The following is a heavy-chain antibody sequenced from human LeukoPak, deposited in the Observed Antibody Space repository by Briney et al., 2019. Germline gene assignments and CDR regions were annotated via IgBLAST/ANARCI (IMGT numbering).Heavy chain of an antibody. J-gene: IGHJ4*02. D-gene: IGHD3-10*01. CDR1: GFTFSSYA. V-gene: IGHV3-23*01. Sequence: PGGSLRLSCAASGFTFSSYAMNWARQAPGKGLEWVSAISGSGGSTYYAASVKGRFTISRDNSENTLYLQMNSLRAEDTAVYYCAKGYGSGSYLADYWGQGTLVTVSS. CDR2: ISGSGGST. CDR3: AKGYGSGSYLADY.